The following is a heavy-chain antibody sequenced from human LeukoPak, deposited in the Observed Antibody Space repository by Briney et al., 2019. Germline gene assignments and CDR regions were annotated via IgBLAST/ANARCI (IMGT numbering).Heavy chain of an antibody. CDR3: AKVWIVVVVAATPAGWFDP. J-gene: IGHJ5*02. Sequence: GGSLRLSCAASGFTFSSYAMSWVRQAPGKGLEWVSAISGSGGSTYYADSVKGRFTISRDNSKNTLYLQMNSLRAEDTAVYYCAKVWIVVVVAATPAGWFDPWGQGTLVNVSS. V-gene: IGHV3-23*01. CDR2: ISGSGGST. CDR1: GFTFSSYA. D-gene: IGHD2-15*01.